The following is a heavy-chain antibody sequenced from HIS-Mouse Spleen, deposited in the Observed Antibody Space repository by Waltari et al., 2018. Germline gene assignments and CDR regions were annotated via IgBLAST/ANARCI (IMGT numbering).Heavy chain of an antibody. CDR3: AKDKHHAFDY. J-gene: IGHJ4*02. V-gene: IGHV3-30*18. CDR1: AFTFSSYG. Sequence: QVQLVESGGGVVQPGRPLRLSCAAAAFTFSSYGMHWVRQAPGKGLEWVAVISYDGSNKYYADSVKGRFTISRDNSKNTLYLQMNSLRAEDTAVYYCAKDKHHAFDYWGQGTLVTVSS. CDR2: ISYDGSNK.